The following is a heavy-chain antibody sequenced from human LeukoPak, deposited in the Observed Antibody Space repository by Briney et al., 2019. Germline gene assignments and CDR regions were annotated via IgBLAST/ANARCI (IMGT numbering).Heavy chain of an antibody. CDR3: AREMGGGHFDY. D-gene: IGHD3-16*01. Sequence: ASVKVSCKASGFTFTNYYMHWVRQAPGQGLEWMGVINPSSGRTSYAQKVQGRVTMTRDTSTSTVYMELSSLRSEDTAVYYCAREMGGGHFDYWGQGTLVTVSS. J-gene: IGHJ4*02. CDR2: INPSSGRT. V-gene: IGHV1-46*01. CDR1: GFTFTNYY.